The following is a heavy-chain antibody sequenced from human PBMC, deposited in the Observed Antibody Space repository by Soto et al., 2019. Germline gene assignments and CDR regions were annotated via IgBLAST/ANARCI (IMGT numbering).Heavy chain of an antibody. Sequence: EVQLLESGGGLVQPGGSLRLSCAASGFTFSSYVMSWVRQAPGKGLEWVSAISGSGGSTYYADSVKGRFTISRDNSKNTLYLQMNSLRAEDTAVYYCAKDWDYGDRHWYFDLWGRGTLVTVSS. CDR2: ISGSGGST. CDR3: AKDWDYGDRHWYFDL. D-gene: IGHD4-17*01. J-gene: IGHJ2*01. V-gene: IGHV3-23*01. CDR1: GFTFSSYV.